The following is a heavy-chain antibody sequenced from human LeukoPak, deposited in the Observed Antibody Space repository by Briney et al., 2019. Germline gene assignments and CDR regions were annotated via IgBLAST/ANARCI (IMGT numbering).Heavy chain of an antibody. D-gene: IGHD3-16*02. Sequence: PGGSLRLSCAASGFTVSSNYMSWVRQAPGKGLEWVSVIYSGGSTYYADSVKGRFTISRDNSKNTLYLQMNSLRAEDTAVYYCARSPLRLGELSLSAQFDYWGQGTLVTVSS. CDR2: IYSGGST. V-gene: IGHV3-66*01. J-gene: IGHJ4*02. CDR1: GFTVSSNY. CDR3: ARSPLRLGELSLSAQFDY.